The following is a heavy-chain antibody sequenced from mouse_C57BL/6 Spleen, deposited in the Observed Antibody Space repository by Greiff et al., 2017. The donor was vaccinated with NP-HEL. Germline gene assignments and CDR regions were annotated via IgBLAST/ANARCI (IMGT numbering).Heavy chain of an antibody. CDR1: GYTFTSYW. CDR3: ARLGTTVVAHYFDY. D-gene: IGHD1-1*01. Sequence: QVQLQQSGAELVKPGASVKMSCKASGYTFTSYWITWVKQRPGQGLEWIGDIYPGSGSTNYNEKFKSKATLTVDTSSSTAYMQLSSLTSEDSAVYYCARLGTTVVAHYFDYWGQGTTLTVSS. J-gene: IGHJ2*01. V-gene: IGHV1-55*01. CDR2: IYPGSGST.